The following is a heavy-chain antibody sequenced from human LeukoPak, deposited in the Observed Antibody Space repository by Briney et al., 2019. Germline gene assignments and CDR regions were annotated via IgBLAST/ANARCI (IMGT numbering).Heavy chain of an antibody. CDR3: ARCPTNIAVADY. CDR1: GYTFTSYG. CDR2: ISAYNGNT. D-gene: IGHD6-19*01. Sequence: ASVKVSCKASGYTFTSYGISWVRQAPGQGLEWMGWISAYNGNTNYAQKLQGRVTITTDTSTSTAYMELRSLRSDATAVYYCARCPTNIAVADYWGQGTLVTVSS. J-gene: IGHJ4*02. V-gene: IGHV1-18*01.